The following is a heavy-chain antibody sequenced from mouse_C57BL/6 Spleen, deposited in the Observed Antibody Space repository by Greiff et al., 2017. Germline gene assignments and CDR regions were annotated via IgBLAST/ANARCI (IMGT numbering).Heavy chain of an antibody. CDR2: ISSGGDYI. J-gene: IGHJ2*01. Sequence: EVMLVESGEGLVKPGGSLKLSCAASGFTFSSYAMSWVRQTPEKRLEWVAYISSGGDYIYYADTVKGRFTISRDNARNTLYLQMSSLKSEDTAMYYCTRDPYGSSFDYWGQGTTLTVSS. V-gene: IGHV5-9-1*02. CDR3: TRDPYGSSFDY. CDR1: GFTFSSYA. D-gene: IGHD1-1*01.